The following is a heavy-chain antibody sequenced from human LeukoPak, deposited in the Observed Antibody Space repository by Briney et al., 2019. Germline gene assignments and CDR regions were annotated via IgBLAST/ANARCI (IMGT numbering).Heavy chain of an antibody. CDR1: GGSISSYY. Sequence: PSETLSLTCAVYGGSISSYYWSWIRQPPGKGLEWVGYIYYSGSTNYNPSLKSPNYNPSLKSRVSISVDTSHNQFSLSLTSVTAADTAVYYCARGREGSGSYPQGRDALEIWGQGTIVTVSS. CDR3: ARGREGSGSYPQGRDALEI. J-gene: IGHJ3*02. V-gene: IGHV4-59*12. CDR2: IYYSGSTNYNPSLKSP. D-gene: IGHD3-10*01.